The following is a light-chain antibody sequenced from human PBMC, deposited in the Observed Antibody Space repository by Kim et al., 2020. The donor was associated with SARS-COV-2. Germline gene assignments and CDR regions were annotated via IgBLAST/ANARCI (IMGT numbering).Light chain of an antibody. J-gene: IGLJ3*02. Sequence: QSVLTQPPSVSGAPGQRVNISCTGTRSNIGSYDVHWYQHLPGTAPRLVIYADLNRPSGVPDRFSGSKSGTSASLAITGLQGEAEADYYCQSYDSSLSDSWVFGGGTQLTVL. CDR1: RSNIGSYD. CDR3: QSYDSSLSDSWV. CDR2: ADL. V-gene: IGLV1-40*01.